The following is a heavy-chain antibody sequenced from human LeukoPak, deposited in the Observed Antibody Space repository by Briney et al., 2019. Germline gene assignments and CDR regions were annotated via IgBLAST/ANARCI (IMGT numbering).Heavy chain of an antibody. CDR1: GISFSTSG. CDR3: ARVDGY. J-gene: IGHJ4*02. D-gene: IGHD5-24*01. V-gene: IGHV3-23*01. Sequence: GGSLRLSCATSGISFSTSGFSWVRQAPGKGLEWVSGISGGDGRTYYADSVRGRFTITRDNSKKTVDLQMNSLRAEDTAVYYCARVDGYWGQGTLVTVSS. CDR2: ISGGDGRT.